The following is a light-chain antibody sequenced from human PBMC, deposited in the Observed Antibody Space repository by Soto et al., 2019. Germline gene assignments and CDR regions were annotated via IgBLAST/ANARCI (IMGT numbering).Light chain of an antibody. CDR2: KAP. Sequence: DIQMTQSPSTLSASVGDRVTITCRASQSISSWLAWYQQKPGKAPKLLIYKAPSLQSGVPSRFSGSGSGTEFTLAISSLQTDYVAPYYCEQYNSYSYTFGQGTKLEIK. J-gene: IGKJ2*01. CDR1: QSISSW. V-gene: IGKV1-5*03. CDR3: EQYNSYSYT.